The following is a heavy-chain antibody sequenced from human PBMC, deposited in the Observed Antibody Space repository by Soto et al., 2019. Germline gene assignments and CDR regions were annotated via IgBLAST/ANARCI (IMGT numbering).Heavy chain of an antibody. J-gene: IGHJ5*02. CDR3: ARDGPRGYSYALDP. CDR1: GGSISGYS. Sequence: SETLSLTCTVSGGSISGYSWSWIRQPPGNGLQWIGYFFYNGTTRHNPSLKSRVTISEDTPNNQFSLRLSSVTAADTAVYYCARDGPRGYSYALDPWGQGTLVTVSS. CDR2: FFYNGTT. D-gene: IGHD5-18*01. V-gene: IGHV4-59*12.